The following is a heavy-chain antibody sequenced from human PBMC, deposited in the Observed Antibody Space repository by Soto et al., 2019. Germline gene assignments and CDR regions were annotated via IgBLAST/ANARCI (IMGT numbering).Heavy chain of an antibody. D-gene: IGHD6-19*01. CDR3: ARVAVAGTFDY. CDR2: IYYSGST. V-gene: IGHV4-59*01. Sequence: SETLSLTCTVSGGSISSYYWSWIRQPPGKGLEWIGYIYYSGSTNYNPSLKSRVTISVDTSKNQFSLKLSSVTAADTAVYYCARVAVAGTFDYWGQGTLVTVSS. J-gene: IGHJ4*02. CDR1: GGSISSYY.